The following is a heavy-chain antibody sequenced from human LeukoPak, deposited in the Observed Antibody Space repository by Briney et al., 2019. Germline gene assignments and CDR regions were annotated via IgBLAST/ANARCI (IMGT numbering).Heavy chain of an antibody. Sequence: SETLSLTCTVSGGSISSSSYYWGWIRQPPGKGLEWIGSIYYSGSTNYNPSLKSRVTISVDTSKNQFSLKLSSVTAADTAVYYCAKRNWGSGDFDYWGQGTLVTVSS. D-gene: IGHD7-27*01. CDR1: GGSISSSSYY. CDR3: AKRNWGSGDFDY. CDR2: IYYSGST. V-gene: IGHV4-39*07. J-gene: IGHJ4*02.